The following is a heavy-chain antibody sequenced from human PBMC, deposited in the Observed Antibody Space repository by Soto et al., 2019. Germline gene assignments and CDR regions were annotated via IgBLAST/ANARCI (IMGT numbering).Heavy chain of an antibody. Sequence: GGSLRLSCAASGFTFMNYGVHWVRQSPGKGLEWVASISYDGSNKYYADSVKGRFTISRDNSKNTLYLQMNSLRAEDTAVYYCAKCIGVPAASCGMDVWGQGTTVTVSS. J-gene: IGHJ6*02. CDR2: ISYDGSNK. D-gene: IGHD2-2*01. CDR1: GFTFMNYG. V-gene: IGHV3-30*18. CDR3: AKCIGVPAASCGMDV.